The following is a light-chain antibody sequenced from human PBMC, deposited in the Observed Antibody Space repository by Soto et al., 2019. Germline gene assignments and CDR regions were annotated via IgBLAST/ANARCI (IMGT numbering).Light chain of an antibody. Sequence: EIVLTQSPGTLSLSPGERATLSCRASQSVSSNLAWYQQKPGQAPRLFIYGASTRATGIPAKFSGSGFGTEFTLSISSLQSEDFAVYYCQQYQNWPPTFGQGTKVDIK. CDR2: GAS. CDR1: QSVSSN. CDR3: QQYQNWPPT. J-gene: IGKJ1*01. V-gene: IGKV3-15*01.